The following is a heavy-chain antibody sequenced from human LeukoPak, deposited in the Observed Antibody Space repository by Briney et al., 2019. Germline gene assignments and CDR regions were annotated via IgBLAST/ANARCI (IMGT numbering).Heavy chain of an antibody. CDR2: INPNSGGT. CDR3: ARDFRGYDSSGYYMGFDY. D-gene: IGHD3-22*01. CDR1: GYTFTGYY. V-gene: IGHV1-2*02. J-gene: IGHJ4*02. Sequence: ASVKVSCKASGYTFTGYYMHWVRQAPGQGLEWMGWINPNSGGTNYAQKFQGRVTMTRDTSISTAYMELSRLRSDDTAVYYCARDFRGYDSSGYYMGFDYWAREPWSPPPQ.